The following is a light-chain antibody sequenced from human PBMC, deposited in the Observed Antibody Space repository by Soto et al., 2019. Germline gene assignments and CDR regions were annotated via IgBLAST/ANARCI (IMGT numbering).Light chain of an antibody. CDR1: QSVSSN. Sequence: EIVMAQSPATLSVSPGERATLSCRASQSVSSNLAWYQQKPGQAPRLLIYGASTRATGIPARFSGSGSGTEFTLTISSLQYGDFEVYYCQQSNNWSRTLGQGTKVDIK. V-gene: IGKV3-15*01. CDR2: GAS. J-gene: IGKJ1*01. CDR3: QQSNNWSRT.